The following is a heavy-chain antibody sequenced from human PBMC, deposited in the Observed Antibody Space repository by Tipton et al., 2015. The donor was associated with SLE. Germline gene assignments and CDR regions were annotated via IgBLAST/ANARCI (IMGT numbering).Heavy chain of an antibody. CDR2: IRYDGGDE. V-gene: IGHV3-30*02. CDR1: GFTFTSYS. Sequence: SLRLSCAASGFTFTSYSMNWVRQAPGKGLEWVAYIRYDGGDERYADSVRGRFTISRDNAKNSVYLQMNSLRAEDTAVYYCAKGSYYYDSSGCDYWGQGTLVTVSS. CDR3: AKGSYYYDSSGCDY. D-gene: IGHD3-22*01. J-gene: IGHJ4*02.